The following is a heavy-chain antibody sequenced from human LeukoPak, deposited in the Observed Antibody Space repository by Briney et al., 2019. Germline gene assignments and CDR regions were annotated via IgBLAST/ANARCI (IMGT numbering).Heavy chain of an antibody. D-gene: IGHD1-14*01. CDR2: ISYDGSNK. Sequence: PGGSLRLSCAASGFTFSSYGMHWVRQAPGKGLEWVAVISYDGSNKYYADSVKGRFTISRDNSKNTLYLQMNSLRAEDTAVYYCAKDPEPDYYYYMDVWGKGTTVTVSS. V-gene: IGHV3-30*18. CDR1: GFTFSSYG. J-gene: IGHJ6*03. CDR3: AKDPEPDYYYYMDV.